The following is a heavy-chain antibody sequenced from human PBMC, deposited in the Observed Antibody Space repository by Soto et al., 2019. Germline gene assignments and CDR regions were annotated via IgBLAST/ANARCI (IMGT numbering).Heavy chain of an antibody. CDR2: IGPETGAT. J-gene: IGHJ4*02. CDR1: GYTFTGHY. CDR3: GRGRSGQIVVFY. V-gene: IGHV1-2*02. Sequence: ASVKVSCKASGYTFTGHYIHWVRQAPEQGPEWMGEIGPETGATRYAQKFRGRVTMTRDMSITTVYMELNNLSPDDTAVYYCGRGRSGQIVVFYWGQGTPVTVPS. D-gene: IGHD5-12*01.